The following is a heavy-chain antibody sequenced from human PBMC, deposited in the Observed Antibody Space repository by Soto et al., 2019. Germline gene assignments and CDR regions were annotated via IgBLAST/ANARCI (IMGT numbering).Heavy chain of an antibody. Sequence: QVQLVQSGAEVQKPGSSVKVSCKASGGTFSSYAISWVRQAPGQGLEWMGGIIPIFGTANYAQKFQGRVTITADESTSTAYMELSSLRSEDTAVYYCARDWDHYYDSSGYGDYWGQGTLVTVSS. CDR3: ARDWDHYYDSSGYGDY. V-gene: IGHV1-69*01. J-gene: IGHJ4*02. CDR2: IIPIFGTA. D-gene: IGHD3-22*01. CDR1: GGTFSSYA.